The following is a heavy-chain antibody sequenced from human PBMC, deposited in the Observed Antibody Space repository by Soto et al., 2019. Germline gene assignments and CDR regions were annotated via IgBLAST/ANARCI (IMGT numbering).Heavy chain of an antibody. J-gene: IGHJ4*02. CDR2: IYTCGNT. CDR3: ARDPRDDYVGFDT. D-gene: IGHD3-16*01. CDR1: GFTIISNY. V-gene: IGHV3-66*01. Sequence: EVQLVESGGGLVQPGGSLRLSCAASGFTIISNYISWVRQAPGKGLEWVAVIYTCGNTYYANSVKGRFTISRDNSKDKLYLQMNSLQAEDTAVYYCARDPRDDYVGFDTRGQGALVTVSS.